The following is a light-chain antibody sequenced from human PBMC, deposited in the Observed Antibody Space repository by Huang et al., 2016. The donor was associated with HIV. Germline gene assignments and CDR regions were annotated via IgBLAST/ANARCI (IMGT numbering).Light chain of an antibody. CDR2: GAS. V-gene: IGKV1-27*01. J-gene: IGKJ4*01. CDR3: QKYNSVPLT. CDR1: QGINDY. Sequence: IQLTQSPSSLSASVGDRVTITCRACQGINDYLAWYQQKPGKVPELLIYGASTLQSGVPFRFSGSGSGADFTLTISSLQPDDVATYYCQKYNSVPLTFGGGTKVEIK.